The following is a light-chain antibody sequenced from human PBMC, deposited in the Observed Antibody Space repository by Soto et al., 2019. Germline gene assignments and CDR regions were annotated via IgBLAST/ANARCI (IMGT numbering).Light chain of an antibody. CDR2: GAS. CDR3: QQYNNWPRT. V-gene: IGKV3-15*01. J-gene: IGKJ2*02. Sequence: EIVMTQSLATLSVSPGERATLSCRASQSVSSNLAWYQQKPGQAPRLLIYGASTRATGFPARFSGSGSGTEFTITISSLQSEDFAVYYCQQYNNWPRTFGQGTKLEIK. CDR1: QSVSSN.